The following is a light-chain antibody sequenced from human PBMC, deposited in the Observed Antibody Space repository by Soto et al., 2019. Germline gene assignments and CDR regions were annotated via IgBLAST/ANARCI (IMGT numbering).Light chain of an antibody. CDR1: QGISNR. V-gene: IGKV1-5*03. J-gene: IGKJ2*01. Sequence: DIQMTQSPSTLSASLGDRVTITCRASQGISNRLAWYQQKPGSSPKLLISQASTLETGVPSRFSGSGSGTEFTLTVSGLQPDDFATYYCQEYSNYPYTFGQGTRVEIK. CDR3: QEYSNYPYT. CDR2: QAS.